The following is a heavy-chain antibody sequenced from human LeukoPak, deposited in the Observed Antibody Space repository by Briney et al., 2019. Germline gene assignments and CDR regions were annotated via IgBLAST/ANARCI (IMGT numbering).Heavy chain of an antibody. J-gene: IGHJ6*03. CDR2: VSYDGSSK. CDR3: ARDSYYYTSGSYSFYYYYMDV. V-gene: IGHV3-30*03. D-gene: IGHD3-10*01. CDR1: GFTVSSNY. Sequence: GGSLRLSCAASGFTVSSNYMSWVRQAPGKGLEWVALVSYDGSSKYYADSVKGRFTISRDNSKNTLFLQMNSLRAEDMSIYYCARDSYYYTSGSYSFYYYYMDVWGKGTTVTVSS.